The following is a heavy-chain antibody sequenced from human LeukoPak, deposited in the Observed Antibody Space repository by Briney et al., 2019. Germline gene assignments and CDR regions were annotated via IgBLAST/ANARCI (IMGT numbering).Heavy chain of an antibody. CDR3: AKDTETTASGTFDY. J-gene: IGHJ4*02. CDR2: ISEDGINK. CDR1: GFTFSNYG. D-gene: IGHD6-13*01. V-gene: IGHV3-30*18. Sequence: GGSLRLSCAASGFTFSNYGMHCVRQAPGKGLEWVSGISEDGINKYYADSVKARFTISRDNSNNTLFLQMNNLRAEDTAVYYCAKDTETTASGTFDYWGEGELLTVSP.